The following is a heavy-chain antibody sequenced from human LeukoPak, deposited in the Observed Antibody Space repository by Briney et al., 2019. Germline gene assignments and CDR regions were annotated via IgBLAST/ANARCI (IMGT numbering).Heavy chain of an antibody. J-gene: IGHJ4*02. CDR1: GGSISSYY. Sequence: PSETLSLTCTVSGGSISSYYWSWIRQPPGKGLEWIGYIYYSGSTNYNPSLKSRVTISVDTSKNQFSLKLSSVTAADTAVYYYARDIPGHYFDYWGQGTLVTVSS. CDR2: IYYSGST. D-gene: IGHD1-14*01. V-gene: IGHV4-59*12. CDR3: ARDIPGHYFDY.